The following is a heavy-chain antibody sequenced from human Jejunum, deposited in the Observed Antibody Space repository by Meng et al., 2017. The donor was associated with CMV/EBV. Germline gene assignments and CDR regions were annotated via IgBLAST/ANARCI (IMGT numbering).Heavy chain of an antibody. J-gene: IGHJ4*02. CDR1: GESFSGYS. V-gene: IGHV4-34*01. CDR2: INHSGSA. Sequence: YGESFSGYSWSWIRQSPGQGLEWIGLINHSGSASYNPSLGRRVTISEDTSKNQFSLRLTSVTAADTAIYYCARKYCGSSNCYPFDYWGQGELVTVSS. CDR3: ARKYCGSSNCYPFDY. D-gene: IGHD2-2*01.